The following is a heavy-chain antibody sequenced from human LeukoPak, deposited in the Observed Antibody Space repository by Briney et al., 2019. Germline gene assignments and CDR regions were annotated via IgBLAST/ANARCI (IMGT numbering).Heavy chain of an antibody. CDR1: GDSVSTKSAA. CDR2: TYYRSKWFN. Sequence: SQTLSLTCAISGDSVSTKSAAWNWLRQSPSRGLEWLGRTYYRSKWFNDYAVSVKSRITINPDTSKNQFSLQLNSVTPDDTAVYYCARANWGEYFDHWGQGTLVTVSS. CDR3: ARANWGEYFDH. J-gene: IGHJ4*02. V-gene: IGHV6-1*01. D-gene: IGHD7-27*01.